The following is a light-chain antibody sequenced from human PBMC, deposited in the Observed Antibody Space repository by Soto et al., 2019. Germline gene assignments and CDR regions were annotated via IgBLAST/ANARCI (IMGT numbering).Light chain of an antibody. CDR3: QSYDTSLSGSGVV. CDR2: GVS. J-gene: IGLJ2*01. V-gene: IGLV1-40*01. CDR1: SSNIGAGYD. Sequence: QSVLTQPPPVSGAPGQRVTISCTGSSSNIGAGYDVHWYQQLPGTAPKLLIYGVSNRPSGVPDRFSGSKSGTSASLAITGLQADDEADYYCQSYDTSLSGSGVVFGGGTKVTVL.